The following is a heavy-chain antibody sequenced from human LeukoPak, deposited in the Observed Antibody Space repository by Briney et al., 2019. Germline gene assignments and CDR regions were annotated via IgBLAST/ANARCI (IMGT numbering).Heavy chain of an antibody. CDR3: ARVEGITMVRGVIWDWFDP. Sequence: SETLSLTCAVYGGSFSGYYWSWIRQPPGKGLEWIGEINHSGSTNYNPSLKSRVTMSVDTSKNQFSLKLSSVTAADTAVYYCARVEGITMVRGVIWDWFDPWGQGTLVTVSS. J-gene: IGHJ5*02. D-gene: IGHD3-10*01. V-gene: IGHV4-34*01. CDR1: GGSFSGYY. CDR2: INHSGST.